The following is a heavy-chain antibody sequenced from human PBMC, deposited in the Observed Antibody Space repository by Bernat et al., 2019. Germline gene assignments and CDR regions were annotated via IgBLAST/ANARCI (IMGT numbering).Heavy chain of an antibody. D-gene: IGHD6-19*01. CDR2: INPNSGGT. CDR1: GYTFTGYY. CDR3: ASTRIGGSGWKPFDH. Sequence: QVQLVQSGAEVKKPGASVKVSCKASGYTFTGYYMHWVRQAPGQGLEWMGWINPNSGGTNYAQKFQGWVTMTRDTTVRRGYMEVSRLRSDDTAVYYCASTRIGGSGWKPFDHWGQGTLVTVSS. J-gene: IGHJ4*02. V-gene: IGHV1-2*04.